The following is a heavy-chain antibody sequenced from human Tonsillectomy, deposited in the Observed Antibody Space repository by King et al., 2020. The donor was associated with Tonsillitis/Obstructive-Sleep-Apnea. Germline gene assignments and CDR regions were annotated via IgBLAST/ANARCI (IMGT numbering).Heavy chain of an antibody. Sequence: EVQLVESGGGLVQPGGSLRLSCAASGFTFSSYAVSWVRQAPGKGLEWVSTISGGGSSTYYADSVKGRFTISRYNSKNTLYLQMNSLRVEDTAVYYCAKAHQGVVVAPAAMGYWGHGPLVTVSS. CDR2: ISGGGSST. D-gene: IGHD2-2*01. CDR3: AKAHQGVVVAPAAMGY. CDR1: GFTFSSYA. V-gene: IGHV3-23*04. J-gene: IGHJ4*01.